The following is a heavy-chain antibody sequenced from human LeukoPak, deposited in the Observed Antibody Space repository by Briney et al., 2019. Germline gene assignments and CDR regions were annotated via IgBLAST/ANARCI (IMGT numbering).Heavy chain of an antibody. Sequence: SETLSLTCAVYGGSFSGYYWSWIRQPPGKGLEWIGEINHSGSTNYNPSLKSRVTISVDTSKNQFSLKLSSVTAADTAVYYRARVGVLMVYAVDAFDIWGQGTMVTVSS. CDR2: INHSGST. CDR3: ARVGVLMVYAVDAFDI. V-gene: IGHV4-34*01. J-gene: IGHJ3*02. D-gene: IGHD2-8*01. CDR1: GGSFSGYY.